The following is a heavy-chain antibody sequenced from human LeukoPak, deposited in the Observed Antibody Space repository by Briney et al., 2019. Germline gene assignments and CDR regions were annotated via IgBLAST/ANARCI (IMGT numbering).Heavy chain of an antibody. J-gene: IGHJ5*02. Sequence: PGESLRLSCAASGFTFSSYWMHWVRPAPGKGLVWVSRINSDGSSTSYADSVKGRSTISRDNAKNTLYLQMNSLRAEDTAVYYCARVYYSSGWPTLNWFDPWGQGTLVTVSS. V-gene: IGHV3-74*01. CDR1: GFTFSSYW. CDR2: INSDGSST. D-gene: IGHD6-19*01. CDR3: ARVYYSSGWPTLNWFDP.